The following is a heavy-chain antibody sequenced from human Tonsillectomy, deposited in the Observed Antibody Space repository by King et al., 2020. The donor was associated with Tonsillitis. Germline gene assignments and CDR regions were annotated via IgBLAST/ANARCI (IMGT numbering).Heavy chain of an antibody. CDR3: ARDYWDGYNTGAFDI. D-gene: IGHD5-24*01. CDR1: GYTLTDYY. V-gene: IGHV1-2*02. Sequence: VQLVESGAEVKKPGASVKVSCKASGYTLTDYYMHWVRQAPGQGLEWMGWSNTNSGGTNYAQKLQGRVTMTRDTSIRTAHMEVSRLRSDDTAVYYCARDYWDGYNTGAFDIWGQGTMVTVSS. CDR2: SNTNSGGT. J-gene: IGHJ3*02.